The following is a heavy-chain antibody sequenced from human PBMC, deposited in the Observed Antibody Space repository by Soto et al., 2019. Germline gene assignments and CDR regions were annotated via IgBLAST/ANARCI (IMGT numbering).Heavy chain of an antibody. D-gene: IGHD2-2*02. CDR1: GYTFTSYA. CDR3: ARDLVVVPAAISYMDV. Sequence: ASVKVSCKASGYTFTSYAMHWVRQAPGQRLEWMGWINAGNGNTKYSQKFQGRVTITRDTSASTAYMELSSLRSEDTAVYYCARDLVVVPAAISYMDVCGQGTTVTVSS. CDR2: INAGNGNT. V-gene: IGHV1-3*01. J-gene: IGHJ6*02.